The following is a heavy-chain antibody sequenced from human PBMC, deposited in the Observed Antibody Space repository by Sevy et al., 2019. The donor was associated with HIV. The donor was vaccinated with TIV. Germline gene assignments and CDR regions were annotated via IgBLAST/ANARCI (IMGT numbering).Heavy chain of an antibody. CDR3: AREIHRARIAFDY. CDR2: INPNSGGT. Sequence: ASVKVSCKASGYTFTGYYMHWVRQAPGQGLEWMGWINPNSGGTNYAQKFQGWVTMTRDTSISTAYMELSRLRSDDTAVYYCAREIHRARIAFDYWGQGTLVTVS. D-gene: IGHD2-21*01. V-gene: IGHV1-2*04. CDR1: GYTFTGYY. J-gene: IGHJ4*02.